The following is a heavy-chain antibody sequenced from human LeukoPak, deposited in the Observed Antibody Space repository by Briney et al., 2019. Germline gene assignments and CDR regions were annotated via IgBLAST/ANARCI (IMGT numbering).Heavy chain of an antibody. J-gene: IGHJ6*02. CDR2: ITAYNGNT. D-gene: IGHD2-15*01. Sequence: APVKGSCKAFGYTFTSYGICGVRQAPGNGLEGMGRITAYNGNTNYAQKLQGRVTMTTDTSTSTAYMELRRLRSDETAVYYCARRPEVVVAATDGMDVWGQGTTVTVSS. CDR1: GYTFTSYG. CDR3: ARRPEVVVAATDGMDV. V-gene: IGHV1-18*01.